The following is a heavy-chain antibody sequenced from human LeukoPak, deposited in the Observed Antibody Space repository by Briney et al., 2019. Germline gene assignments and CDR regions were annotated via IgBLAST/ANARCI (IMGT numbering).Heavy chain of an antibody. D-gene: IGHD2-2*01. J-gene: IGHJ1*01. Sequence: SETLSLTCTVSGGSISSSSYYWGWIRQPPGKGLEWIGSIYYSGSTNYNPSLKSRVTMSVDTSKNQFSLKLSSVTAADTAVYYCARERSTSSGYFQHWGQGTLVTVSS. V-gene: IGHV4-39*07. CDR1: GGSISSSSYY. CDR2: IYYSGST. CDR3: ARERSTSSGYFQH.